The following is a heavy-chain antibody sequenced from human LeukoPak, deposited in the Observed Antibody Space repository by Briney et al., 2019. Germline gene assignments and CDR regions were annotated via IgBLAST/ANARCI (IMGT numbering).Heavy chain of an antibody. D-gene: IGHD1-26*01. CDR1: GFTFSSYS. J-gene: IGHJ4*02. V-gene: IGHV3-48*01. CDR2: ISSSSSTI. Sequence: PGGSLRLSCAASGFTFSSYSMNWVRQAPGKGLEWVSYISSSSSTIYYADSVKGRFTISRDNAKNSLYLQTNSLRAEDTAVYYCARGRVGAMYYFDYWGQGTLVTVSS. CDR3: ARGRVGAMYYFDY.